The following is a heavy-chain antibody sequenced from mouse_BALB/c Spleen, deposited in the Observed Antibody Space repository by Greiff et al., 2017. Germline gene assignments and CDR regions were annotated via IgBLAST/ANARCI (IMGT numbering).Heavy chain of an antibody. CDR3: ARDDGNYPFDY. V-gene: IGHV2-9*02. CDR2: IWAGGST. Sequence: VQLQESGPGLVAPSQSLSITCTVSGFSLTSYGVHWVRQPPGKGLEWLGVIWAGGSTNYNSALMSRLSISKDNSKSQVFLKMNSLQTDDTAMYYCARDDGNYPFDYWGQGTTLTVSS. CDR1: GFSLTSYG. J-gene: IGHJ2*01. D-gene: IGHD2-1*01.